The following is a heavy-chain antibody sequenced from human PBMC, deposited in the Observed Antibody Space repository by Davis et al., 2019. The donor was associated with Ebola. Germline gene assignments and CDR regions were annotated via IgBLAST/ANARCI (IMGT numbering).Heavy chain of an antibody. CDR1: GGSISSSSYY. CDR2: INYSRST. Sequence: SESLSLSCTASGGSISSSSYYWGRLRPPPGKGLEWIVSINYSRSTYYNPSLKRRVTISVDTSKNQFSLKLSSVTAADTAVYYCARLSGIVVVPAAISYYYGMDVWGQGTTVTVSS. J-gene: IGHJ6*02. V-gene: IGHV4-39*01. D-gene: IGHD2-2*01. CDR3: ARLSGIVVVPAAISYYYGMDV.